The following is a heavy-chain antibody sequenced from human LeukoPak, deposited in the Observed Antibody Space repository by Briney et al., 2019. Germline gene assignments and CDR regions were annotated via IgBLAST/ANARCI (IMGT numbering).Heavy chain of an antibody. CDR1: GFTFSSYS. J-gene: IGHJ4*02. D-gene: IGHD5-12*01. Sequence: PGGSLRLFCAASGFTFSSYSMNWVRQAPGKGPEWVSGISSSGSGDNTYYADSVKGRFTISRDNSKNTLYLQMNSLRAEDTAVYYCAKDGSGYDSDYFDYWGQGTLVTVSS. CDR3: AKDGSGYDSDYFDY. V-gene: IGHV3-23*01. CDR2: ISSSGSGDNT.